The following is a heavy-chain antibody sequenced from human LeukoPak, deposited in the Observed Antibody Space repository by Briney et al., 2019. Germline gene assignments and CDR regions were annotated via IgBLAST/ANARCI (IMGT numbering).Heavy chain of an antibody. CDR1: GFTVSSNY. D-gene: IGHD6-25*01. J-gene: IGHJ4*02. CDR2: IYSGGST. Sequence: AGGSMRLASAAAGFTVSSNYMSWVRQAPGKGLEWVSVIYSGGSTYYADSVKGRFTISRDNSKNTLYLQMNSLRAEDTAVYYCALSAPDYYFDYWGQGTLVTVSS. V-gene: IGHV3-66*02. CDR3: ALSAPDYYFDY.